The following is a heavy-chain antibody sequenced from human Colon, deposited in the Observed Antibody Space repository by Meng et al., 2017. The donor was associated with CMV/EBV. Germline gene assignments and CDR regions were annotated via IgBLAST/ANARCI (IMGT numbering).Heavy chain of an antibody. CDR1: GFDFSSHW. J-gene: IGHJ4*02. CDR3: ARGHDFDY. V-gene: IGHV3-7*04. CDR2: IKQDGSEK. Sequence: GESLKISCAASGFDFSSHWMNWVRQAPGKGLEWVANIKQDGSEKNYMDSVKGRFTISRDNAQNSLSLQMNSLRVEDTAVYYCARGHDFDYWGQGTLVTVSS.